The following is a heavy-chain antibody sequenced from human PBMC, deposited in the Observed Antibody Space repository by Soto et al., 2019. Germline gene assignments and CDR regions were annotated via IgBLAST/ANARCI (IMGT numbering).Heavy chain of an antibody. J-gene: IGHJ6*03. CDR1: GGSISSSSYY. CDR3: ARHETKCQLPGIIDV. Sequence: PSETLSLTCTVSGGSISSSSYYWGWIRQPPGKGLEWIGSIYYSGSTYYNPSLKSRVTISVDTSKNQFSLKLSSVTAADTAVYYCARHETKCQLPGIIDVCDKGTTVTVSS. CDR2: IYYSGST. D-gene: IGHD2-2*01. V-gene: IGHV4-39*01.